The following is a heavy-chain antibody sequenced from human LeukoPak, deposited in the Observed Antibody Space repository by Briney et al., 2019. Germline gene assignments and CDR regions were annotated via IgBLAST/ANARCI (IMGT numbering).Heavy chain of an antibody. D-gene: IGHD2-21*01. J-gene: IGHJ4*02. CDR3: AKGRSIDYFDN. V-gene: IGHV4-39*01. CDR2: IYYGGST. CDR1: GDSISSSSYY. Sequence: SETLSLTCTVSGDSISSSSYYWGWIRQPPGKGLEWIGSIYYGGSTYYNPSLKSRVTISIDTSKNQFSLRLSSVTAAETAVYYCAKGRSIDYFDNWGQGTLVTVSS.